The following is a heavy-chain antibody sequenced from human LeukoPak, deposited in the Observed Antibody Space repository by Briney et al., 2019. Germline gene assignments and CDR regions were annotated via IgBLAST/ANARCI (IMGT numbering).Heavy chain of an antibody. CDR2: INQDGSGK. CDR3: VKGGRTNSPLDY. D-gene: IGHD1-14*01. J-gene: IGHJ4*02. CDR1: GFSFSNNW. Sequence: GGSLRLSCAASGFSFSNNWMRWVRQAPGKGLEWVANINQDGSGKYYADSVKGRLTISRDNSKNTLHLQMNSLRADDTAIYYCVKGGRTNSPLDYWGQGTLITVSS. V-gene: IGHV3-7*05.